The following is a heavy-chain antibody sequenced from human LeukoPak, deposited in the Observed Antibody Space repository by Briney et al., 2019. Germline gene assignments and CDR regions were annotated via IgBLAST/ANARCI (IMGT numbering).Heavy chain of an antibody. CDR3: AREAYYDSSGYFDY. CDR1: GFTFSSYS. CDR2: ISSSSSTI. Sequence: GGSLRLSCAASGFTFSSYSMNWVRQAPGKGLEWVSYISSSSSTIYYADSVKGRFTISRDNAKNSLYLQMNSLRVEDTAVYYCAREAYYDSSGYFDYWGQGTLVTVSS. D-gene: IGHD3-22*01. V-gene: IGHV3-48*01. J-gene: IGHJ4*02.